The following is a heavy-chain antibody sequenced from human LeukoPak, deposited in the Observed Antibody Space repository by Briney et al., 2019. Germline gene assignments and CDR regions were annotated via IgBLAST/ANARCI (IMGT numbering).Heavy chain of an antibody. J-gene: IGHJ4*02. CDR2: INGDGITT. D-gene: IGHD5-18*01. V-gene: IGHV3-74*01. CDR1: GFTLSSYW. CDR3: ARGSGFSYGPFDY. Sequence: GGSLRLPCAASGFTLSSYWMHWVRQAPGKGLVWVSRINGDGITTNYADSVKGRFTISRDNAKNTLYLQMNSLRAEDTAVYYCARGSGFSYGPFDYWGQGTLVTVSS.